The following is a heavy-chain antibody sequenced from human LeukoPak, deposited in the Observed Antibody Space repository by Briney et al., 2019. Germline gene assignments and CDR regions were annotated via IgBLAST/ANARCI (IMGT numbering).Heavy chain of an antibody. V-gene: IGHV3-53*01. D-gene: IGHD3-3*01. Sequence: GSLSLSCAASGFTVSSNYMSWVRQAPGKGLEWVSVIYSGGSTYYADSVKGRFTISRDNSKNTLYLQMNSLRAEDTAVYYCARLRNTIFGVVKYYFDYWGQGTLVTVSS. J-gene: IGHJ4*02. CDR3: ARLRNTIFGVVKYYFDY. CDR2: IYSGGST. CDR1: GFTVSSNY.